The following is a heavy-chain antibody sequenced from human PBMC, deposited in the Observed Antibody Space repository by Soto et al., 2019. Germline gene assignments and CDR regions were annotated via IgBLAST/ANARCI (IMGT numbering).Heavy chain of an antibody. CDR1: GFTFSSYA. CDR2: ISGSGGST. CDR3: EKPVVVTDFDY. D-gene: IGHD2-15*01. Sequence: GSLRLSCAASGFTFSSYAVSWVRQAPGKGLEWVSAISGSGGSTYYADSVKGRFTISRDNSKNTLYLQMNSLRAEDTAVYYCEKPVVVTDFDYWGQGTLVTVSS. V-gene: IGHV3-23*01. J-gene: IGHJ4*02.